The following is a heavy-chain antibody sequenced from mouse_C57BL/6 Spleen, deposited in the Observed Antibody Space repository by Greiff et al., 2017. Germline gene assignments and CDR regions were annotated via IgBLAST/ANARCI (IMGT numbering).Heavy chain of an antibody. CDR3: ARYGLYWYFDV. CDR2: IDPSDSET. D-gene: IGHD1-2*01. J-gene: IGHJ1*03. CDR1: GYTFTSYW. V-gene: IGHV1-52*01. Sequence: QVQLQQPGAELVRPGSSVKLSCKASGYTFTSYWMHWVKQRPIQGLEWIGNIDPSDSETHYNQKFKDKATLTVDKSSSTAYMQLSCLTSEDSAVYYCARYGLYWYFDVWGTGTTVTVSS.